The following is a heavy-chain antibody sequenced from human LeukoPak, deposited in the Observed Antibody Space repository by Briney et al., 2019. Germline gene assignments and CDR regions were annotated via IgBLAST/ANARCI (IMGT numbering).Heavy chain of an antibody. V-gene: IGHV3-53*01. CDR3: TTPRSYTADY. Sequence: GGSLRLSCAASGFTVSSSYMSWVRQAPGKGLEWVSLIYSGGSTYYAASVKGRFTISRDNSKNTLYLQMNSLRPEDTAVYYCTTPRSYTADYWGQGTLVTVSS. CDR2: IYSGGST. CDR1: GFTVSSSY. J-gene: IGHJ4*02. D-gene: IGHD1-14*01.